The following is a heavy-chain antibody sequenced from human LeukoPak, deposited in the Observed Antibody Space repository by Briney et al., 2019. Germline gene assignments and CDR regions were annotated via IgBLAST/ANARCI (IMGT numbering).Heavy chain of an antibody. CDR3: TSGGYCSSTSCYGVY. J-gene: IGHJ4*02. CDR2: IKSKTDGGTT. Sequence: PGGSLRLSCAASGFTFSNAWMSWVRQAPGKGLEWVGRIKSKTDGGTTDYAAPVKGRFTISRDDSKNTAYLQMNSLKTEDTAVYYCTSGGYCSSTSCYGVYWGQGTLVTVSS. D-gene: IGHD2-2*01. V-gene: IGHV3-15*01. CDR1: GFTFSNAW.